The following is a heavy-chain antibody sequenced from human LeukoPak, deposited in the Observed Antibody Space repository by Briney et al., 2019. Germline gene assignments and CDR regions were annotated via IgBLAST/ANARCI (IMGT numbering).Heavy chain of an antibody. V-gene: IGHV3-30*04. J-gene: IGHJ4*02. CDR2: ISYDGSNK. CDR3: ARGGGYSGYDIDY. CDR1: GFTFSSYA. Sequence: HSGGSLRLSCAASGFTFSSYAMHWVRQAPGKGLGWVAVISYDGSNKYYADSVKGRFIISRDNSKNTLYLQMNSLRAEDTAVYYCARGGGYSGYDIDYWGQGTLVTVSS. D-gene: IGHD5-12*01.